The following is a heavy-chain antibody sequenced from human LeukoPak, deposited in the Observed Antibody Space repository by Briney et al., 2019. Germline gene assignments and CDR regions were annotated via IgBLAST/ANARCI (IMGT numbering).Heavy chain of an antibody. CDR1: GITFNTYA. CDR3: AKTVYDFWSSYSLWFVD. J-gene: IGHJ4*02. V-gene: IGHV3-23*01. Sequence: PGGSLRLSCVASGITFNTYALSWVRQAPGKGLEWVSSISGNSGSTYYADSVKGRFTISRDNSKSTLYLQMNSLRAEDTAIYYCAKTVYDFWSSYSLWFVDWGQGTLVTVSS. CDR2: ISGNSGST. D-gene: IGHD3-3*01.